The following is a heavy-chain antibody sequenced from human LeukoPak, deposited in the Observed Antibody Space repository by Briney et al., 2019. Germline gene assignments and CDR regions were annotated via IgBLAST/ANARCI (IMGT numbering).Heavy chain of an antibody. CDR2: INHSGST. V-gene: IGHV4-34*01. D-gene: IGHD2-15*01. CDR3: ASGVYCSDVRFYSLPSS. J-gene: IGHJ5*02. Sequence: SETLSLTCAVYGGSLSGYYWSGLRQPPGKGLEWIGEINHSGSTNYNPSLKSRVTISVDSSKNQFSLKLSSVTAADTAVYYCASGVYCSDVRFYSLPSSWGQGTLVTVSS. CDR1: GGSLSGYY.